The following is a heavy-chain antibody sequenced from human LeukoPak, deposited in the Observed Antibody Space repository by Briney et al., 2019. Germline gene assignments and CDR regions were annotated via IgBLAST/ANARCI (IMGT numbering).Heavy chain of an antibody. CDR1: GYSFTSYW. Sequence: GESLKISCKGSGYSFTSYWIGWVRQIPGKGLEWMGIIYPGDSDTRYSPSFQGQVTISADKSISTAYLQWSSLKASDTAMYYCARQGKQQLVTLDYWGQGTLVTVSS. CDR3: ARQGKQQLVTLDY. J-gene: IGHJ4*02. V-gene: IGHV5-51*01. D-gene: IGHD6-13*01. CDR2: IYPGDSDT.